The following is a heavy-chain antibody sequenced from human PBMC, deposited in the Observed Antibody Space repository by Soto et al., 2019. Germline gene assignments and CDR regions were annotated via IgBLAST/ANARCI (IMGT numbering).Heavy chain of an antibody. CDR3: AKHPFYYGDFRYFDY. J-gene: IGHJ4*02. V-gene: IGHV3-30*18. CDR2: ISYDGSNK. Sequence: PGGSLRLSCAASGFTFSSYGMHWVRQAPGKGLEWVTVISYDGSNKYYADSVKGRFTISRDNSKNTLYLQMNSLRAEDTAVYYCAKHPFYYGDFRYFDYWGQGALVTVSS. CDR1: GFTFSSYG. D-gene: IGHD4-17*01.